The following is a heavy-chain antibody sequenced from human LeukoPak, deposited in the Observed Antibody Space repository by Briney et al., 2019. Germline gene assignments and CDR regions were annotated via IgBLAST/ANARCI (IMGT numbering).Heavy chain of an antibody. J-gene: IGHJ4*01. Sequence: PGGSLRLSCEVSGSTFTDYWMNWVRQAPGKGPEWVASIRQDGSEKTYVDSVKGRFTISRDNTKNSLSLQLNGLRAEDTAVYYCARDGTAAGLYFDLWGQGTQVTVSS. D-gene: IGHD6-13*01. CDR2: IRQDGSEK. V-gene: IGHV3-7*01. CDR3: ARDGTAAGLYFDL. CDR1: GSTFTDYW.